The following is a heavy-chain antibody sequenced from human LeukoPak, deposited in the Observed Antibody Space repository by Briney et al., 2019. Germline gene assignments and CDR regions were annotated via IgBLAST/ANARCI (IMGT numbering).Heavy chain of an antibody. Sequence: ASVKVSCKASGYTFTGYYMHWVRQAPGQGLEWIGRINPNSGGTNYAQKFQGRVTMTRDTSISTAYMELSRLRSDDTAVYYCARGYYDSSGYYLYWGQGTLVTVSS. CDR2: INPNSGGT. CDR1: GYTFTGYY. V-gene: IGHV1-2*06. J-gene: IGHJ4*02. CDR3: ARGYYDSSGYYLY. D-gene: IGHD3-22*01.